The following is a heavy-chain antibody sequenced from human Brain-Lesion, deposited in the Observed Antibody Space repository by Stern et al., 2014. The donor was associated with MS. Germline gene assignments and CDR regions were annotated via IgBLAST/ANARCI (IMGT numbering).Heavy chain of an antibody. D-gene: IGHD3-3*01. Sequence: VQLAQSGAEVKKPGASVKVSCKTSGYIFTGYYIHWVRQAPGQWLEWMAWINPNTGGTKYAQKFQGRVTMSRDTSISTAYVELSSLTSDDTAVYYCARDQRGITIFGVVTDYYYLGMDVWGQGTTVTVSS. J-gene: IGHJ6*02. V-gene: IGHV1-2*02. CDR2: INPNTGGT. CDR3: ARDQRGITIFGVVTDYYYLGMDV. CDR1: GYIFTGYY.